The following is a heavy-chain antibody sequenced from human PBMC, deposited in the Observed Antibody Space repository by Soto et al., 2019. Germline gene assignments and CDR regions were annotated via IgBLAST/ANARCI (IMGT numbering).Heavy chain of an antibody. CDR2: INPSGGST. J-gene: IGHJ3*02. CDR3: ASLTYYDSTRGAFDI. Sequence: QVQLVQSGAEVKKPGASVKVSCKASGYTFTSYYMHWVRQAPGQGLEWMGIINPSGGSTSYAQKFQGRVTMTRDTSTSTVYMELSSLRSEDTAVYYCASLTYYDSTRGAFDIWDQGTMVTVSS. CDR1: GYTFTSYY. V-gene: IGHV1-46*01. D-gene: IGHD3-22*01.